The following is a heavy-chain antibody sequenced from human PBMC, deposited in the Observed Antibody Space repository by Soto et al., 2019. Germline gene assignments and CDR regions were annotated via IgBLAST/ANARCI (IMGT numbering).Heavy chain of an antibody. V-gene: IGHV3-13*05. D-gene: IGHD2-8*01. J-gene: IGHJ6*02. Sequence: GSLRLSCAASGFTFSSYDMHWVRQATGKGLEWVSAIGTAGDPYYPGSVKGRFTISRENAKNSLYLQMNSLRAGDTAVYYCARQYCINGVCPYGMDVWGQGTTVTVSS. CDR3: ARQYCINGVCPYGMDV. CDR1: GFTFSSYD. CDR2: IGTAGDP.